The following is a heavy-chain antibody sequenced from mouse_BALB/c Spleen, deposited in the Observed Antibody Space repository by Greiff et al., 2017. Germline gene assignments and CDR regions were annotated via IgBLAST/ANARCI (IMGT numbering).Heavy chain of an antibody. V-gene: IGHV5-17*02. J-gene: IGHJ2*01. CDR2: ISSGSSTI. D-gene: IGHD3-2*01. CDR1: GFTFSSFG. CDR3: ATLDSSGYIFDY. Sequence: EVQGVESGGGLVQPGGSRKLSCAASGFTFSSFGMHWVRQAPEKGLEWVAYISSGSSTIYYADTVKGRFTISRDNPKNTLFLQMTSLRSEDTAMYYCATLDSSGYIFDYWGQGTTLTVSS.